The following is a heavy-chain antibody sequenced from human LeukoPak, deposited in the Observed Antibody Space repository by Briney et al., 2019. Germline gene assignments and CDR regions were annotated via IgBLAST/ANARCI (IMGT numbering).Heavy chain of an antibody. CDR2: VDHTGST. J-gene: IGHJ6*03. CDR1: GGSISIYY. CDR3: ARGRVSSSTWYSTYYYYFYMDV. V-gene: IGHV4-59*01. Sequence: SETLSLTCTVSGGSISIYYWSWIRQPPGKGLEWIGYVDHTGSTNFNPSLNGRVSISRDTTKNLFSLRLRSVTAADTAVYFCARGRVSSSTWYSTYYYYFYMDVWGKGTTVTVSS. D-gene: IGHD1-1*01.